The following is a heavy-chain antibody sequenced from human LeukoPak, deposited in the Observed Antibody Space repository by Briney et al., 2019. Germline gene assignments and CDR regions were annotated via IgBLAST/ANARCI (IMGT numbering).Heavy chain of an antibody. D-gene: IGHD4-11*01. CDR2: IYYSGST. J-gene: IGHJ4*02. Sequence: PSETLSFTCTVSGGSISSYYWSWIRQPPGKGLEWIGYIYYSGSTNYNPSLKSRVTISVDTSKNQFSLKLSSVTAADTAVYYCARVSDQTTSFDYWGQGTLVTVSS. CDR3: ARVSDQTTSFDY. V-gene: IGHV4-59*01. CDR1: GGSISSYY.